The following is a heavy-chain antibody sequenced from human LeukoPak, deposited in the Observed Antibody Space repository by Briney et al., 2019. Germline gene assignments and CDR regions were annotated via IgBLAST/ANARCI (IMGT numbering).Heavy chain of an antibody. V-gene: IGHV4-59*08. J-gene: IGHJ4*02. Sequence: PSETLSLTCTVSVGSISSYYWSWVRQPPGKGLEWIGYISDSGSTNYNPPLKSRVTISRDTSKNQVSLKMRFVTAADTAVYFCASLGGTYDYWGQGTLVTVSS. CDR3: ASLGGTYDY. CDR2: ISDSGST. D-gene: IGHD1-26*01. CDR1: VGSISSYY.